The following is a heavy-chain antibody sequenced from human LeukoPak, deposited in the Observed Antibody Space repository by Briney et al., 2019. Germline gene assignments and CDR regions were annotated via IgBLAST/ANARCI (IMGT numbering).Heavy chain of an antibody. Sequence: ASVKVSCKASGYRFISYEINWVRQASGQGLEWAGWMNPNSGDTGYAQKFQGRVTVTRNTSISTAYMELSSLRSEDTAVYFCARGNSGWSFDYWGQGTLVTVSS. CDR3: ARGNSGWSFDY. CDR1: GYRFISYE. CDR2: MNPNSGDT. J-gene: IGHJ4*02. D-gene: IGHD6-19*01. V-gene: IGHV1-8*01.